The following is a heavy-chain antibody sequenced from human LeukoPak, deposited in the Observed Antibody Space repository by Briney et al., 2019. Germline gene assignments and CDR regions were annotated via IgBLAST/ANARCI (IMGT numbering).Heavy chain of an antibody. CDR2: IYYSGST. CDR1: GVSISSSSYY. D-gene: IGHD5-12*01. J-gene: IGHJ4*02. V-gene: IGHV4-39*01. CDR3: ARGRRGYSGYHPMKFDY. Sequence: PSETLSLTCTVSGVSISSSSYYRGWIRQPPGKGLEWIGSIYYSGSTYYNPSLKSRVTISVDTSKNQFSLKLSSVTAADTAVYYCARGRRGYSGYHPMKFDYWGQGTLVTVSS.